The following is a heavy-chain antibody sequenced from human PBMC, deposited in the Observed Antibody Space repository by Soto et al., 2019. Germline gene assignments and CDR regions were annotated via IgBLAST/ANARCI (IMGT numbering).Heavy chain of an antibody. CDR1: GFTFRSYA. CDR2: ISSTSTYT. J-gene: IGHJ5*02. CDR3: ARDLGLGCNH. D-gene: IGHD3-9*01. Sequence: GGSLRLSCAASGFTFRSYAMNWVRQTQEKGLEWVSSISSTSTYTHYADSVKGRFTISRDNANNSLFLQMNSLRAEDTAIYYCARDLGLGCNHWGQGALVTVSS. V-gene: IGHV3-21*01.